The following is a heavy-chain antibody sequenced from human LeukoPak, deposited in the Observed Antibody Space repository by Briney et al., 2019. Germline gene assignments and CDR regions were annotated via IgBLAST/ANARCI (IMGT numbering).Heavy chain of an antibody. CDR2: IYTSGST. J-gene: IGHJ6*02. D-gene: IGHD2-15*01. Sequence: SETLSLTCTVSGGSISSYYWSWIRQPAGKGLEWIGRIYTSGSTNYNPSLKSRVTMSVDTSKNQFSLKLSSVTAADTAVYYCARGGGVVVVAATTGPHYYYYGMDVWGQGTTVTVSS. CDR3: ARGGGVVVVAATTGPHYYYYGMDV. CDR1: GGSISSYY. V-gene: IGHV4-4*07.